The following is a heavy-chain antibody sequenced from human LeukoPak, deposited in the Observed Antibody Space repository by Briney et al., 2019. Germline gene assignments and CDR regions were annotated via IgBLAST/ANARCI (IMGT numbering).Heavy chain of an antibody. CDR1: GFTFSSYA. V-gene: IGHV3-23*01. Sequence: PGGSLRLSCAASGFTFSSYAMSWVRQAPGKGLEWVSAISGSGGSTYYADFVKGRFTISRDNSKNTLYLQMNSLRAEDTAVYYCAKVRYQLPKTYFDYWGQGTLVTVSS. CDR2: ISGSGGST. D-gene: IGHD2-2*01. J-gene: IGHJ4*02. CDR3: AKVRYQLPKTYFDY.